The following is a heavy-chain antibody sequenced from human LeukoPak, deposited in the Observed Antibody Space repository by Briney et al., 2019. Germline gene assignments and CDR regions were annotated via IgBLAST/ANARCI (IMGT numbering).Heavy chain of an antibody. J-gene: IGHJ4*02. D-gene: IGHD3-22*01. CDR1: GGSISSYY. V-gene: IGHV4-59*01. Sequence: SETLSLTCTVSGGSISSYYWSWIRQPPGKGLEWIGYIYYSGSTNYNPSLKSRVTISVDTSKNQFSLKLSSVTAADTAVYYCARADYDSSGYYYRFDYWGQGTLVTVSS. CDR3: ARADYDSSGYYYRFDY. CDR2: IYYSGST.